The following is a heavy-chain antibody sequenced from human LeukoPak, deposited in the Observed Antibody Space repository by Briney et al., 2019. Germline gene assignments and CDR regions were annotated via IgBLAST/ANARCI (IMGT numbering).Heavy chain of an antibody. Sequence: SETLSLTCTVSGGSISSYYWSWIRQPPGKGLEWIGYIYYSGSTNYNPSLKSRVTISVDTSKNQFSLKLRSVTAADTAVYYCGRDGYSGNDGLWGQGTLVTVSS. CDR3: GRDGYSGNDGL. D-gene: IGHD5-12*01. CDR2: IYYSGST. CDR1: GGSISSYY. V-gene: IGHV4-59*01. J-gene: IGHJ4*02.